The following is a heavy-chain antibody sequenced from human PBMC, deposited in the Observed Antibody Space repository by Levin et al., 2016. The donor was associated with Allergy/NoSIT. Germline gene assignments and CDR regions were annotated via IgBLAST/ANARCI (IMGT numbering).Heavy chain of an antibody. D-gene: IGHD1-7*01. V-gene: IGHV3-21*01. CDR1: GFTFSSYS. Sequence: GGSLRLSCAASGFTFSSYSMNWVRQAPGKGLEWVSSISSSSSYIYYADSVKGRFTISRDNAKNSLYLQMNSLRAEDTAVYYCARDLRGWNYEEGDYYFDYWGQGTLVTVSS. CDR2: ISSSSSYI. J-gene: IGHJ4*02. CDR3: ARDLRGWNYEEGDYYFDY.